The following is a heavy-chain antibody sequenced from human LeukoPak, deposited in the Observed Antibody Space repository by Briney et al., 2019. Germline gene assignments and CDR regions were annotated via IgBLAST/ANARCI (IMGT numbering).Heavy chain of an antibody. CDR1: GYIFTNHH. Sequence: ASVKVSCKASGYIFTNHHIHWVRQAPGQGLEWVGVINPSSGNTNYAENFQGRVTMTRDTSTSTVYMELRSLRSEDTAVYYCARDSITNFGVVSEGNYYYMDVWGKGTTVTVSS. CDR2: INPSSGNT. J-gene: IGHJ6*03. D-gene: IGHD3-3*01. V-gene: IGHV1-46*03. CDR3: ARDSITNFGVVSEGNYYYMDV.